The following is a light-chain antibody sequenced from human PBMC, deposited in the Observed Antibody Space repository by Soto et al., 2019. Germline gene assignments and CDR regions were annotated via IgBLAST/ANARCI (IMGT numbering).Light chain of an antibody. V-gene: IGKV3-15*01. CDR1: QSVSSN. J-gene: IGKJ5*01. CDR3: KQYKEWPPFT. Sequence: ENGLTQSPGTLSFSPGERATLSRRASQSVSSNLAWYQQKPGQAPRLLILGASTRATGVPARFSGSGSGTEFTLSISSLQSEDFAVYYCKQYKEWPPFTFGQGTRLEIK. CDR2: GAS.